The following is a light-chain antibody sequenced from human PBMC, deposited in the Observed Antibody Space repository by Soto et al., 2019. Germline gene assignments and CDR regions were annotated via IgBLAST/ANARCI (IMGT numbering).Light chain of an antibody. J-gene: IGLJ3*02. V-gene: IGLV2-14*01. Sequence: QSALTQPASVSGSPGQSITISCTGTSSDVGGYNYVSWYQQHPGKAPKLMIYDVSNRPSGVSNRFSGSKSGNTASLTISGLQDEDEADYYCSSYTSSSTGVFGGGTKLTVL. CDR1: SSDVGGYNY. CDR3: SSYTSSSTGV. CDR2: DVS.